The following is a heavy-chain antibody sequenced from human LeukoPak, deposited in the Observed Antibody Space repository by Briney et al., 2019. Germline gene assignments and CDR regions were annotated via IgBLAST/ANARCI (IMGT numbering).Heavy chain of an antibody. V-gene: IGHV3-9*01. CDR1: GFTFDDYA. D-gene: IGHD4-17*01. CDR3: AKDQDYDPRYYFDY. J-gene: IGHJ4*02. Sequence: GRSLRLSCAASGFTFDDYAMHWVRQAPGKGLEGVSGISWNSGSIGYADSVKGRFTISRDNAKNSLYLQMNSLRAEDTALYYCAKDQDYDPRYYFDYWGQGTLVTVSS. CDR2: ISWNSGSI.